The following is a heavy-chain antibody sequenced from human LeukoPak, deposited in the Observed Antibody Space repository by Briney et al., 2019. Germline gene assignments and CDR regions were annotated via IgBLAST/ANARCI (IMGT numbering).Heavy chain of an antibody. CDR3: ARDSGEANLQY. D-gene: IGHD3-10*01. V-gene: IGHV3-48*01. J-gene: IGHJ1*01. CDR1: GFTFSNAW. CDR2: ISSSSSTV. Sequence: PGGSLRLSCAGSGFTFSNAWMSWVRQAPGKGLEWVSYISSSSSTVYYADSVKGRFTISRDNAKNSLYLQMNSLRAEDTAVYYCARDSGEANLQYWGQGTLVTVSS.